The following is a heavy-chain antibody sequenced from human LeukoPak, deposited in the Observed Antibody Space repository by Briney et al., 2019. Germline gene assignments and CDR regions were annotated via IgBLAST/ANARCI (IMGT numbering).Heavy chain of an antibody. D-gene: IGHD3-9*01. CDR3: ARNDYYYHILTGYYGGTTFDY. V-gene: IGHV4-30-4*01. Sequence: SQTLSLTCTVSGGSISSGDYYWSWIRQAPGKGLEWIGYIYYSGSTYYNPSLKSRVTISVDTSKNQFSLKLSSVTAADTAVYYCARNDYYYHILTGYYGGTTFDYWGQGTLVTVSS. J-gene: IGHJ4*02. CDR1: GGSISSGDYY. CDR2: IYYSGST.